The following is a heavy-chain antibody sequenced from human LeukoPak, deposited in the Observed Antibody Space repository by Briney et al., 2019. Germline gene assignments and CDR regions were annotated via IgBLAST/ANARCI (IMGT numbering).Heavy chain of an antibody. V-gene: IGHV1-2*02. CDR3: AKAGLGYSSSWDYYYYMDV. J-gene: IGHJ6*03. D-gene: IGHD6-13*01. Sequence: ASVKVSCKASGYTFTGYYMHWVRQAPGQGLEWMGWISPNSGGTNYAQKFQGRVTMTRDTSISTAYMELSRLRSDDTAMYYCAKAGLGYSSSWDYYYYMDVWGKGTTVTVSS. CDR1: GYTFTGYY. CDR2: ISPNSGGT.